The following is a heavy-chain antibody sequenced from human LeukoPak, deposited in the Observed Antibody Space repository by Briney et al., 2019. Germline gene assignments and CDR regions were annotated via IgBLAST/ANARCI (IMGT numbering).Heavy chain of an antibody. D-gene: IGHD3-3*01. CDR2: IYYGGSS. Sequence: SETLSLICTVSGGSITSHYWSWIRQPPGKGLEWIGYIYYGGSSNYNPSLKSRVTISLDTSKNHFSLKLSSVTAADTAVYYCARVDPLWSGITWFDPWGQGTLVTVSS. J-gene: IGHJ5*02. CDR1: GGSITSHY. CDR3: ARVDPLWSGITWFDP. V-gene: IGHV4-59*11.